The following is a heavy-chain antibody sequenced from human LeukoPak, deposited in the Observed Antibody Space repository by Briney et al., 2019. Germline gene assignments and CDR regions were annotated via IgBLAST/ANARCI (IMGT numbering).Heavy chain of an antibody. D-gene: IGHD3-3*01. CDR1: GGSFSGYY. CDR2: INHSGST. Sequence: PSETLSLTCAVYGGSFSGYYWSWIRQPPGKGLEWIGEINHSGSTNYNPSLKSRVTISVDTSKNQFSLKLSSVTAADTAVYYCARATYYDFWSGYFGGSPRDAFDIWGQGTMVTVSS. V-gene: IGHV4-34*01. J-gene: IGHJ3*02. CDR3: ARATYYDFWSGYFGGSPRDAFDI.